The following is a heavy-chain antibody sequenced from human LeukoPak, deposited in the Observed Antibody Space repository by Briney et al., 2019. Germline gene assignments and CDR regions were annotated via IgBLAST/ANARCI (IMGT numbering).Heavy chain of an antibody. CDR3: AKPPYYYDSSGSHDAFDI. Sequence: PGGSLRLSCAASGLTFSSYAMSWVRQAPGTGLEWVSAISGSGGSTYYADSVKGRFTISRDNSKNTLYLQMNSLRAEDTAVYYCAKPPYYYDSSGSHDAFDIWGQGTMVTVSS. CDR2: ISGSGGST. J-gene: IGHJ3*02. CDR1: GLTFSSYA. V-gene: IGHV3-23*01. D-gene: IGHD3-22*01.